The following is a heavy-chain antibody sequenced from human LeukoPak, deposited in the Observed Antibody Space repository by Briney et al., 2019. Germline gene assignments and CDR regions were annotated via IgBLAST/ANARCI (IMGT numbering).Heavy chain of an antibody. CDR3: AKGAPYYDFWGGYPPYFDY. J-gene: IGHJ4*02. D-gene: IGHD3-3*01. CDR1: GFTFSSYG. CDR2: IRYDGSNK. Sequence: GGSLRLSCAASGFTFSSYGMHWVRQAPGKGLEWVAFIRYDGSNKYYADSVKGRFTISRDNSKNTLYLQMNSLRAEDTAVYYCAKGAPYYDFWGGYPPYFDYWGQGTLVTVSS. V-gene: IGHV3-30*02.